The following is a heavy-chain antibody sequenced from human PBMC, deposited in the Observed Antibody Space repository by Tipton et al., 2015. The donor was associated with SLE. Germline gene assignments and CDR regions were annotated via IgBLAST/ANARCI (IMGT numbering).Heavy chain of an antibody. Sequence: TLSLTCTVSGDSLSSDTYYWSWIRQPPGKGLEWIGYIYYSGSTYRVPSLESRITMSVDTSNNQFSLKMSSVTAADTAVYYCARDHSSSPAYFQHWGQGTLVTVSS. D-gene: IGHD6-6*01. J-gene: IGHJ1*01. CDR1: GDSLSSDTYY. V-gene: IGHV4-31*03. CDR2: IYYSGST. CDR3: ARDHSSSPAYFQH.